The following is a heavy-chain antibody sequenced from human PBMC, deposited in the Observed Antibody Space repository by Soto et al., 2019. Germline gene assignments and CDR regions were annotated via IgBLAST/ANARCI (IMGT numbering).Heavy chain of an antibody. CDR3: ARARAPRFLRAGSWPYDFDY. CDR2: IIPILGIA. Sequence: QVQLVQSGAEVKKPGSSVKVSCKASGGTFSSYTISWVRQAPGQGLEWMGRIIPILGIANYAQKFQGRVIITVDKSTSTAYMELSSLRSEDTAVYYCARARAPRFLRAGSWPYDFDYWGQGTLVTVSS. V-gene: IGHV1-69*02. J-gene: IGHJ4*02. D-gene: IGHD3-10*01. CDR1: GGTFSSYT.